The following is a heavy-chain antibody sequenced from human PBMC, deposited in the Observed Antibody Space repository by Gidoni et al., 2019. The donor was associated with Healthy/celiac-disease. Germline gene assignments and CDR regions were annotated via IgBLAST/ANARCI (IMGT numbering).Heavy chain of an antibody. CDR2: ISYDGSNK. V-gene: IGHV3-30*18. CDR3: AKDLGGATN. Sequence: QVQLVESGGGVVQPGRSLRLSCAASGFTFSSFGMHWVRQAPGKGLEWVAVISYDGSNKYYADSVKGRFTISRDNSKNTLYLQMNSLRAEDTAVYYCAKDLGGATNWGQGTLVTVSS. CDR1: GFTFSSFG. J-gene: IGHJ4*02. D-gene: IGHD1-26*01.